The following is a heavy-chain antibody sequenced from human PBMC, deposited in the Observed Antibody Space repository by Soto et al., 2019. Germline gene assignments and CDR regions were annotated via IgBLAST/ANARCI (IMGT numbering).Heavy chain of an antibody. D-gene: IGHD2-2*01. J-gene: IGHJ6*02. CDR3: ARRRSTSYNYYYYGMDV. CDR2: INADNGNT. CDR1: GYTFTSYA. V-gene: IGHV1-3*01. Sequence: ASVKVSCKASGYTFTSYAMHWVRQAPGQRLEWMGWINADNGNTKYSQKFQGRVTISTDTSTSTAYMELRSLRSDDTAVYSCARRRSTSYNYYYYGMDVWGQGTTVTVSS.